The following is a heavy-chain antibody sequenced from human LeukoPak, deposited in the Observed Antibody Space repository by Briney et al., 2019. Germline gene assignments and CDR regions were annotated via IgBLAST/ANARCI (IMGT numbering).Heavy chain of an antibody. V-gene: IGHV3-7*01. J-gene: IGHJ4*02. D-gene: IGHD2-8*01. Sequence: GGSLRLSCAASGFTFSSYWMSWVRQAPGKGLEWVANIRQDGSEKYYVDSVKGRFTVSRDNSRNILYLQMNSLRAEESAVYYCAAQPCINGICYLDYWGQGALVTVSS. CDR1: GFTFSSYW. CDR3: AAQPCINGICYLDY. CDR2: IRQDGSEK.